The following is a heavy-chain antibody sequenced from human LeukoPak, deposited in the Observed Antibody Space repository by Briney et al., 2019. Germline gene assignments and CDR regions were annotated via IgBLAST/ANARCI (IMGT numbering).Heavy chain of an antibody. J-gene: IGHJ4*02. CDR2: ISGSGGST. Sequence: GGSLRLSCAASGFTFSNYAMSWVRQAPGKGLEWVSGISGSGGSTYYADSVKGRFTISRDNSKNTLYLQMNSLRAEDTAVYYCARWGAPYSSSPTNPVDYWGQGTLVTVSS. D-gene: IGHD6-6*01. CDR1: GFTFSNYA. V-gene: IGHV3-23*01. CDR3: ARWGAPYSSSPTNPVDY.